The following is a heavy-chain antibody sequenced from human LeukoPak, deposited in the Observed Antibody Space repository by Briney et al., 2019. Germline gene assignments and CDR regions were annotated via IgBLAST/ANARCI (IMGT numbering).Heavy chain of an antibody. D-gene: IGHD5-18*01. J-gene: IGHJ4*02. Sequence: PSETLSLTCAVYGGSFSGYYWSWIRQPPGKGLEWIGEINHSGSTNYNPSLKSRVTISVDTSKNQFSLKLSSVTAADTAVYYCARGPGIQLWTTFDYWGQGTLVTVSS. CDR3: ARGPGIQLWTTFDY. CDR2: INHSGST. CDR1: GGSFSGYY. V-gene: IGHV4-34*01.